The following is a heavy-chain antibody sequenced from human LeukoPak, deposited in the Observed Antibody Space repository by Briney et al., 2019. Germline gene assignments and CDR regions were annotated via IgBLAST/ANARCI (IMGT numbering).Heavy chain of an antibody. J-gene: IGHJ4*02. CDR3: AKDRTPYYDILTGYAFDY. V-gene: IGHV3-30*02. D-gene: IGHD3-9*01. CDR2: IRYDGSNK. CDR1: GFTFSSYG. Sequence: GGSLRLXCAASGFTFSSYGMHWVRQAPGKGLEWVAFIRYDGSNKYYADSVKGRFTISRDNSKNTLYLQMNSLRAEDTAVYYCAKDRTPYYDILTGYAFDYWGQGTLVTVSS.